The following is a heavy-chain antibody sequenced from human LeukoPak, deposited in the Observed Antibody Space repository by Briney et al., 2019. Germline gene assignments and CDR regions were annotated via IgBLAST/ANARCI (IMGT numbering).Heavy chain of an antibody. CDR3: ARSYYYDSSGYPDFDY. Sequence: SQTLSLTCAISGDSVSSNSAAWNWIRQSPSKGLEWLGRTYYRSKWYNDYAVSVKSRITINPDTSKNQFSLQLNSVTPEDTAVYYCARSYYYDSSGYPDFDYWGQGTLVTVSS. CDR2: TYYRSKWYN. V-gene: IGHV6-1*01. CDR1: GDSVSSNSAA. J-gene: IGHJ4*02. D-gene: IGHD3-22*01.